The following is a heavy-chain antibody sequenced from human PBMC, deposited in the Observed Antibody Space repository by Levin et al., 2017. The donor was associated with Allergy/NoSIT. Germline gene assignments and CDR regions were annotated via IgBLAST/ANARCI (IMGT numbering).Heavy chain of an antibody. V-gene: IGHV4-31*03. CDR1: GGSISSGGYY. CDR2: IYYSGST. J-gene: IGHJ4*02. D-gene: IGHD1-14*01. CDR3: ARNPDGGHFDY. Sequence: ASETLSLTCTVSGGSISSGGYYWSWIRQHPGKGLEWIGYIYYSGSTYYNPSLKSRVTISVDTSKNQFSLKLSSVTAADTAVYYCARNPDGGHFDYWGQGTLVTVSS.